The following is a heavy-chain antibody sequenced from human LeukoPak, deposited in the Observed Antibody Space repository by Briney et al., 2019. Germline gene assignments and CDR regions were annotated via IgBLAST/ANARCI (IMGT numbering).Heavy chain of an antibody. CDR3: AKDKAPLYSGYDWDLDF. J-gene: IGHJ4*02. V-gene: IGHV3-9*01. CDR2: INWSSAKI. D-gene: IGHD5-12*01. CDR1: GFTFQQYA. Sequence: GGSLRLSCAASGFTFQQYAIHWVRQVPGKGLEWVSGINWSSAKIGYADSVKGRFTISRDNVKNSVFLQMNSLRAEDTALYYCAKDKAPLYSGYDWDLDFWGQGTLVTVSS.